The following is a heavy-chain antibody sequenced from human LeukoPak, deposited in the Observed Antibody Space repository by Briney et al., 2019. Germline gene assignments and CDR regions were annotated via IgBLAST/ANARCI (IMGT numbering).Heavy chain of an antibody. V-gene: IGHV4-34*01. Sequence: SETLSLTCAVYGGSFSGYYWDWIRQPPGKGLEWIGTFYHGGSTYYNPSLKSRVTISVDTSKNQFSLNLTSVTAADTAVYYCARGRSAWFGIDYWGQGTLVTVSS. CDR3: ARGRSAWFGIDY. D-gene: IGHD3-10*01. CDR1: GGSFSGYY. J-gene: IGHJ4*02. CDR2: FYHGGST.